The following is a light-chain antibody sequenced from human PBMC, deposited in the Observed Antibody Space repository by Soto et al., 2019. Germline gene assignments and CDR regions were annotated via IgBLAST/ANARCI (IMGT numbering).Light chain of an antibody. CDR3: ISYTSGTSPYV. CDR2: DVT. Sequence: QSVLTQPASMSGSPGQSITISCTGTSSDVGGSNSVSWYQQHPGKAPKLMIYDVTNRPSGVSNRFSGSKSGNTASLTISGLQAEDEADYYCISYTSGTSPYVFGTGTKLTVL. V-gene: IGLV2-14*03. J-gene: IGLJ1*01. CDR1: SSDVGGSNS.